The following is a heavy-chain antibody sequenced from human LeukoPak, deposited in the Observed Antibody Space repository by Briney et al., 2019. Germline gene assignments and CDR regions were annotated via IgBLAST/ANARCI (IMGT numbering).Heavy chain of an antibody. CDR1: GYTFTGYY. Sequence: ASVKVSCKASGYTFTGYYMHWVRQAPGQGLEWMGWINPNSGGTNYAQKFQGRVTMTRDTSISTAYMELSRLRSDDSAVYYCARPDTPRVLRTYYYYYGMDVWGQGTTVTVSS. CDR3: ARPDTPRVLRTYYYYYGMDV. J-gene: IGHJ6*02. D-gene: IGHD2-15*01. V-gene: IGHV1-2*02. CDR2: INPNSGGT.